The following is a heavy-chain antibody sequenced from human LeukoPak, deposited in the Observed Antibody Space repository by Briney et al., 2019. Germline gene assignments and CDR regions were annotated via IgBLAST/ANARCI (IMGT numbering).Heavy chain of an antibody. CDR3: ARPIYRWLVPNWFDP. D-gene: IGHD6-19*01. CDR2: IYYSGST. Sequence: SETLSLTCTVSGGSISSSSYYWGWIRQPPGKGLEWIGSIYYSGSTYYNPSLKSRVTISVDTSKNQFSLKLSSVTAADTAVYYCARPIYRWLVPNWFDPWGQGTLVTVSS. V-gene: IGHV4-39*01. CDR1: GGSISSSSYY. J-gene: IGHJ5*02.